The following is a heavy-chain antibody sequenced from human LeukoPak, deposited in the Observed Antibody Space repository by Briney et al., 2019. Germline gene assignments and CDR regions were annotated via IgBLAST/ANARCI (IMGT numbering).Heavy chain of an antibody. CDR2: MYSSGSI. V-gene: IGHV4-59*10. CDR3: ARGRINYDILTGLLL. CDR1: GVSFSGYY. D-gene: IGHD3-9*01. J-gene: IGHJ4*02. Sequence: SETLSLTCAVYGVSFSGYYWSWIRQPAGKGLEWIGRMYSSGSISYNPSLKSRVTISVDTSKNQFSLKLSYVTAADTAVYYCARGRINYDILTGLLLWGQGTLVTVSS.